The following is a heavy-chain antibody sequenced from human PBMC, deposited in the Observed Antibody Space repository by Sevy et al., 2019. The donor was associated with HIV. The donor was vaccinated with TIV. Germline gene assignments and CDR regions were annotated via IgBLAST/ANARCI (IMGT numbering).Heavy chain of an antibody. J-gene: IGHJ3*02. D-gene: IGHD3-22*01. V-gene: IGHV3-30-3*01. Sequence: GGSLRLSCAASGFTFSSYAMHWVRQAPGKGLEWVAVISYDGSNKYYADPVKGRLTISRDNSKNTLYLQMNSLRAEDTAVYYCARDLEYYDSSGSVDDAFDIWGQGTMVTVSS. CDR3: ARDLEYYDSSGSVDDAFDI. CDR1: GFTFSSYA. CDR2: ISYDGSNK.